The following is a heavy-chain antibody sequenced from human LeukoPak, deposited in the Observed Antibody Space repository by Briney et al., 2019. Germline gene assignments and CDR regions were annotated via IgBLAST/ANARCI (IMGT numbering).Heavy chain of an antibody. Sequence: ASVKVSCKASGYTFTGYYMHWVRQAPGQGLEWMGWINPNSGGTNYAQKFQGRVTMTRDTSISTAYMELSRLRSDDTAVYYCAGEHKSTNIYIPWGQGTLVTVSS. CDR2: INPNSGGT. J-gene: IGHJ5*02. V-gene: IGHV1-2*02. D-gene: IGHD2-21*01. CDR3: AGEHKSTNIYIP. CDR1: GYTFTGYY.